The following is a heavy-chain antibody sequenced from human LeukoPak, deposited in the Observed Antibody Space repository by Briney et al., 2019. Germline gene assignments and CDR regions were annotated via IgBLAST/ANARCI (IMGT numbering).Heavy chain of an antibody. V-gene: IGHV1-69*13. CDR3: ARGYDSSGYREPFDY. D-gene: IGHD3-22*01. CDR1: GGTFSSYA. J-gene: IGHJ4*02. Sequence: GASVKVSCKASGGTFSSYAISWVRQAPGQGLEWMEGIIPIFGTANYAQKFQGRVTITADESTSTAYMELSSLRSEDTAVYYCARGYDSSGYREPFDYWGQGTLVTVSS. CDR2: IIPIFGTA.